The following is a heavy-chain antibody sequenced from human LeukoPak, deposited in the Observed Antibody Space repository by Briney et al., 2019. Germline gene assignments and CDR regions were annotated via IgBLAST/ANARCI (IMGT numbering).Heavy chain of an antibody. Sequence: PSETLSLTCAVYGGSFSGYYWSWIRQPPGKGLEWIGEINHSGSTNYNPSLKSRVTISVDTSKNQFSLKLSSVTAADTAVYYCARGDSSSAFDPWGQGTLVTVSS. CDR1: GGSFSGYY. CDR2: INHSGST. D-gene: IGHD6-6*01. J-gene: IGHJ5*02. V-gene: IGHV4-34*01. CDR3: ARGDSSSAFDP.